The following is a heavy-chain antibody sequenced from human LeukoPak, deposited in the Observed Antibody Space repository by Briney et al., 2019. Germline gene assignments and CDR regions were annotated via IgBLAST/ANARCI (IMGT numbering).Heavy chain of an antibody. CDR1: GGSISSSSYY. D-gene: IGHD6-13*01. Sequence: SETLSLTCTVSGGSISSSSYYWSWIRQPPGKGLEWIGYIYYSGSTNYNPSLKSRVTISVDTSKNQFSLKLSSVTAADTAVYYCAVSSAAAGTSFYDDYWGQGTLVTVSS. CDR3: AVSSAAAGTSFYDDY. V-gene: IGHV4-61*01. CDR2: IYYSGST. J-gene: IGHJ4*02.